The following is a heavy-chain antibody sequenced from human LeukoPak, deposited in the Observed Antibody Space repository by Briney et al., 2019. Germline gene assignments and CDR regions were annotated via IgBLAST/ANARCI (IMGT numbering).Heavy chain of an antibody. Sequence: SLRLSCAASGFTFGDYAMHWVRQAPGKGLEWVSGISWNSGSIGYADSVKGRFTISRGNAKNSLYLQMNSLRAEDTALYYCAKDIKGVSGWVDAFDIWGQGTMVTVSS. V-gene: IGHV3-9*01. J-gene: IGHJ3*02. CDR3: AKDIKGVSGWVDAFDI. D-gene: IGHD6-19*01. CDR1: GFTFGDYA. CDR2: ISWNSGSI.